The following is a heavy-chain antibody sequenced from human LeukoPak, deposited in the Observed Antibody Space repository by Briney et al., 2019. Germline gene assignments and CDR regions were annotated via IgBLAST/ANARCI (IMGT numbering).Heavy chain of an antibody. CDR1: GFTFSSYG. CDR2: ISYDGSNK. D-gene: IGHD3-22*01. J-gene: IGHJ4*02. Sequence: GGSLRLSCAASGFTFSSYGMHWVRQAPGKGLEWVAVISYDGSNKYYADSVKGRFTISRDNSKNTLYLQMNSLRAEDTAVCYCAKGRPYYYDSSAYDFDYWGQGTLVTVSS. CDR3: AKGRPYYYDSSAYDFDY. V-gene: IGHV3-30*18.